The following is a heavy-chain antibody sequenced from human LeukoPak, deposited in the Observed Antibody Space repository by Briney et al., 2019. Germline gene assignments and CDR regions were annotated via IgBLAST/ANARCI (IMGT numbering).Heavy chain of an antibody. V-gene: IGHV4-59*01. Sequence: SETLSLTCTVSGGSISSYYWSWIRQPPGKGLEWIGYIYYSGSTNYNPSLKSRVTISVDTSKNQFSLKLSSVTAADTAVYYCARVYGSGSYYYYYYGMDVWGQGTTVTVSS. CDR2: IYYSGST. CDR1: GGSISSYY. J-gene: IGHJ6*02. D-gene: IGHD3-10*01. CDR3: ARVYGSGSYYYYYYGMDV.